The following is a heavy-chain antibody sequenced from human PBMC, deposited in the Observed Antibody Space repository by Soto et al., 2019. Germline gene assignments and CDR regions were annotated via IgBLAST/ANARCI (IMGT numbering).Heavy chain of an antibody. CDR3: AKAMVVVTAISGGGGFDK. D-gene: IGHD2-21*02. J-gene: IGHJ3*02. CDR2: ISYDGSNK. CDR1: GFTCSSYG. V-gene: IGHV3-30*18. Sequence: GGSLRLSCAASGFTCSSYGMHWVRQAPGKRLEWVAVISYDGSNKYCADSVKGRFNISRDNSKNTLYLQMNSLRAEDTAVYYCAKAMVVVTAISGGGGFDKWGKGRLVTVSS.